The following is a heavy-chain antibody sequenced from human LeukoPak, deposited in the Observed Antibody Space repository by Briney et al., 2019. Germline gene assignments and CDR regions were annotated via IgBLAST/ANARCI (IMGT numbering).Heavy chain of an antibody. D-gene: IGHD3-10*01. J-gene: IGHJ4*02. CDR2: IKQDGSEK. Sequence: GGSLRLSCAASGFTFSSYWMSWVRQAPGKGLEWVANIKQDGSEKHYVDSVKGRFTISRDNAKNSLYLQMNSLRAEDTAVYYCARVLWFGESNFDYWGQGTLVTVSS. V-gene: IGHV3-7*01. CDR1: GFTFSSYW. CDR3: ARVLWFGESNFDY.